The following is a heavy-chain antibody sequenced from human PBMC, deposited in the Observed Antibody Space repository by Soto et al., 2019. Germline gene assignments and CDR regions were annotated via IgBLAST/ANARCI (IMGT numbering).Heavy chain of an antibody. D-gene: IGHD2-2*01. Sequence: SETLSLTCAVYGESFSGYYWSWIRQPPGKGLEWIGEINHSGSTNYNPSLKSRVTISVDTSKNQFSLKLSSVTAEDTAVYYCAREVTEGGRYCSSTSCYYYYGMDVWGQGSTVTVSS. J-gene: IGHJ6*02. CDR3: AREVTEGGRYCSSTSCYYYYGMDV. CDR1: GESFSGYY. V-gene: IGHV4-34*01. CDR2: INHSGST.